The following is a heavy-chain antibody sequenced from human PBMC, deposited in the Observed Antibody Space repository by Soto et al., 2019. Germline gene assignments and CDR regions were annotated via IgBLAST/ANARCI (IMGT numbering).Heavy chain of an antibody. CDR2: IIPYYNTL. CDR1: EGTFNSYA. Sequence: QAQVVQSGAEVRKPGSSVKLSCKASEGTFNSYAIAWVRQAPGQGLEWMGGIIPYYNTLNYAQKFQHRVTMTADDSTNTVYMALSSLRSDDTAVYFCASGASRWYPYFFASWAQGTLVTVSS. CDR3: ASGASRWYPYFFAS. D-gene: IGHD6-13*01. J-gene: IGHJ4*02. V-gene: IGHV1-69*01.